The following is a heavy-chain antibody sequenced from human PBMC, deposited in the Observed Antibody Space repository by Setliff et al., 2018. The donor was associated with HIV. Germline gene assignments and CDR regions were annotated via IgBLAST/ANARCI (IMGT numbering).Heavy chain of an antibody. CDR3: VRLTADRTDYYYSMDV. Sequence: ASVKVSCKASGYGLSTYAISWVRQAPGQGLEWMGWIDSNNGNRNFAQKFRGRVTMTTDISTNTAYMEVRSLSFDDTAVYYCVRLTADRTDYYYSMDVWGKGTTVTVSS. J-gene: IGHJ6*03. CDR2: IDSNNGNR. D-gene: IGHD2-21*02. CDR1: GYGLSTYA. V-gene: IGHV1-18*01.